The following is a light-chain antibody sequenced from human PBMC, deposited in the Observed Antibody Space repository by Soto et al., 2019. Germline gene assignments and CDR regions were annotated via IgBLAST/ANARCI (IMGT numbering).Light chain of an antibody. CDR2: DAD. V-gene: IGKV3-20*01. J-gene: IGKJ5*01. Sequence: DTVLTQSPGTLSLSPGETATLTCSASHSVSSTFLAWYQQKPGQAPPLLIYDADTRATGIPDRFSGSGFGTHFTLTISSLEPEDFAMYYCQQSASSVTFGQGTRLEI. CDR1: HSVSSTF. CDR3: QQSASSVT.